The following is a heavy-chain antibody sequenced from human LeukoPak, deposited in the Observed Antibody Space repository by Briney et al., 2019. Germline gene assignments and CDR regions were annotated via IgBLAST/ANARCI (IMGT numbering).Heavy chain of an antibody. V-gene: IGHV3-23*01. CDR3: AKDRLKLGHWYFDL. CDR2: ISGSGGST. D-gene: IGHD7-27*01. Sequence: PGGSLRLSCAASGFTFSSYAMSWVRQAPGKGLEWVSAISGSGGSTYYADSVKGRFTISRDNSKDTLYLQMNSLRAEDTAVYYCAKDRLKLGHWYFDLWGRGTLVTVSS. J-gene: IGHJ2*01. CDR1: GFTFSSYA.